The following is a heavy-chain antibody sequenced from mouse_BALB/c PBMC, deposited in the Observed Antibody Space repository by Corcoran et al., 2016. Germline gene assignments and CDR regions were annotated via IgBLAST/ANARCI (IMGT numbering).Heavy chain of an antibody. J-gene: IGHJ3*01. D-gene: IGHD2-4*01. V-gene: IGHV1S136*01. CDR1: GYTFTSYV. Sequence: VPLLQSGPELVKPGASVKMSCKASGYTFTSYVMHWVKQKPGQGLEWIGYIDPYNDGTKYNEKFKGKSTLTSDKSSSTAYMERSSLTSEDSAVYYCARRDDYLWVAYWGQGTLVTVSA. CDR2: IDPYNDGT. CDR3: ARRDDYLWVAY.